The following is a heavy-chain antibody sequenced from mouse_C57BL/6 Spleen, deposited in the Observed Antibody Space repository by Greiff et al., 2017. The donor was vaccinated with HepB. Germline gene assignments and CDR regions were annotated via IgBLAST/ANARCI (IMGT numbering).Heavy chain of an antibody. D-gene: IGHD2-1*01. J-gene: IGHJ4*01. CDR2: INPNNGGT. V-gene: IGHV1-22*01. CDR1: GYTFTDYN. CDR3: ARSRGNYYYAMDY. Sequence: EVKLKESGPELVKPGASVKMSCKASGYTFTDYNMHWVKQSHGKSLEWIGYINPNNGGTSYNQKFKGKATLTVNKSSSTAYMELRSLTSEDSAVYYCARSRGNYYYAMDYWGQGTSVTVSS.